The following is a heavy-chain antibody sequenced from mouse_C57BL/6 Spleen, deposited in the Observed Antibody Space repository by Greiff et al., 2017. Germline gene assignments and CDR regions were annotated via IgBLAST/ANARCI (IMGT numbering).Heavy chain of an antibody. D-gene: IGHD2-1*01. CDR2: IYPGSGNT. J-gene: IGHJ2*01. CDR1: GYTFTDYY. V-gene: IGHV1-76*01. Sequence: VQLQQSGAELVRPGASVKLSCKASGYTFTDYYINWVKQRPGQGLEWIARIYPGSGNTYYNEKFKGKDTLTAEKSSSTAYMQLSSLTSEDSAVYFCARRGKLGNYGYFDYWGQGTTLTVSS. CDR3: ARRGKLGNYGYFDY.